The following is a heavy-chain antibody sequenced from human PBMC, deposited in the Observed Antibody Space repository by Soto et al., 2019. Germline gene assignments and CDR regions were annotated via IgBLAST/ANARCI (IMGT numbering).Heavy chain of an antibody. CDR2: ISGSGGST. CDR3: AKAGWDSGGSCYYFDY. D-gene: IGHD2-15*01. J-gene: IGHJ4*02. Sequence: GGSLRLSCAASGFTFSSYAMSWVRQAPGKGLEWVSAISGSGGSTYYADSMKGRFTISRDNSKNTLYLQMNSLRAEDTAVYYCAKAGWDSGGSCYYFDYWGQGTLVTVSS. V-gene: IGHV3-23*01. CDR1: GFTFSSYA.